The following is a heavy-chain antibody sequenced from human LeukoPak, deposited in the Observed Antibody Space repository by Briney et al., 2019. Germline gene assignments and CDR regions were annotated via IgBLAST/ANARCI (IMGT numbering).Heavy chain of an antibody. CDR3: ARDRGYCSSTSCYTGWFDP. J-gene: IGHJ5*02. Sequence: ASVKVSCKASGYTFTGYYMHWVRQAPGQGLGWMGWINPNSGGTNYAQKFQGRVTMTRDTSISTAYMELSRLRSDDTAVYYCARDRGYCSSTSCYTGWFDPWGQGTLVTVSS. D-gene: IGHD2-2*02. CDR2: INPNSGGT. V-gene: IGHV1-2*02. CDR1: GYTFTGYY.